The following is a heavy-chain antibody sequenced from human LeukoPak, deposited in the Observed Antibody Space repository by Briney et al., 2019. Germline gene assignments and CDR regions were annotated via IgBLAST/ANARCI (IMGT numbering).Heavy chain of an antibody. V-gene: IGHV4-39*07. CDR3: ARDRTNWNGLEFDP. CDR1: GASISGSSYY. J-gene: IGHJ5*02. D-gene: IGHD1-20*01. Sequence: PSETLSLTCTVSGASISGSSYYWSWIRQPPGQGLEWIGTIHSSGNTYYNPSLKSRVTISVDTSKNQFSLKLSSVTAADTAVYYCARDRTNWNGLEFDPWGQGTLVTVSS. CDR2: IHSSGNT.